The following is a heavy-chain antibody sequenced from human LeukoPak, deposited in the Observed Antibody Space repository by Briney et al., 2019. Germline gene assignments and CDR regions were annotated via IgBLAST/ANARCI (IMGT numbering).Heavy chain of an antibody. CDR2: INHSGST. J-gene: IGHJ5*02. V-gene: IGHV4-34*01. D-gene: IGHD2-2*02. CDR1: GGSFSGYY. Sequence: SETLSLTCAVYGGSFSGYYWSWIRQPPGKGLEWIGEINHSGSTNYDPSLKSRVTISVDTSKNQFSLKLSSVTAADTAVYYCARGLARDIVVVPAAIVWFDPWGQGTLVTVSS. CDR3: ARGLARDIVVVPAAIVWFDP.